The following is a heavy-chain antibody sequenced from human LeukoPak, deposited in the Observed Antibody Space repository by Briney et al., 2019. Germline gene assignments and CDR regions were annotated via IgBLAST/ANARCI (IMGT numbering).Heavy chain of an antibody. J-gene: IGHJ4*02. CDR2: IYYSGST. CDR1: GGSISSGGYY. CDR3: ARVVVAASPILDY. D-gene: IGHD2-15*01. Sequence: TSETLSLTCTVSGGSISSGGYYWSWIRQHRGKGLEWIGYIYYSGSTYYNPSLKSRVTISVDTSKNHFSLKLTSVTAADPAVYYCARVVVAASPILDYWGQGTLVTVSS. V-gene: IGHV4-31*03.